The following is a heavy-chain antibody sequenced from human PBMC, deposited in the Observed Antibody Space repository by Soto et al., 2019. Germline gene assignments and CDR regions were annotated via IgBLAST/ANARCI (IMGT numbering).Heavy chain of an antibody. CDR1: GGIFSTYA. CDR2: IIPLFGTP. V-gene: IGHV1-69*01. J-gene: IGHJ4*02. D-gene: IGHD3-10*01. Sequence: QVQLVQSGAEVKKPGSSVKVSCKASGGIFSTYAISWLRQAPGQGLEWMGGIIPLFGTPNYAQRFQGRVTITADESTSTAYMALSRLRYEDTAVYYCARDRDDYGSGNYYNRIDFWGQGTLVTVSS. CDR3: ARDRDDYGSGNYYNRIDF.